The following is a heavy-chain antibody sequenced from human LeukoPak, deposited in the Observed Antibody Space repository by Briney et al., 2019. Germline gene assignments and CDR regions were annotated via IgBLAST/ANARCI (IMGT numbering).Heavy chain of an antibody. D-gene: IGHD5-18*01. Sequence: GASVKVSCKASGYSFSDYYMHWVRQAPGQGLEWMGAINPGSGGTIYAQKLQDRVTMTRDTSTSTVYMELSSLRSEDTAIYFCVTDHTAMGTGLDYWGQGTLVTVSS. V-gene: IGHV1-46*04. J-gene: IGHJ4*02. CDR2: INPGSGGT. CDR3: VTDHTAMGTGLDY. CDR1: GYSFSDYY.